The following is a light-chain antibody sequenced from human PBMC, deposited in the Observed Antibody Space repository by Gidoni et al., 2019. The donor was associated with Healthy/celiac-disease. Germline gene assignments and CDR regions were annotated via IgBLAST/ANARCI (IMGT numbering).Light chain of an antibody. CDR2: DAS. CDR1: QDISSY. CDR3: QVGFT. V-gene: IGKV1-33*01. Sequence: DIQLTQSPSSLSASVGERVTITCQASQDISSYLNWSQQKPGKAPKLLIYDASNVETGVPSRFSGSGSGTDFTFTISSLQPEDIATYYCQVGFTFXPXTKVXIK. J-gene: IGKJ3*01.